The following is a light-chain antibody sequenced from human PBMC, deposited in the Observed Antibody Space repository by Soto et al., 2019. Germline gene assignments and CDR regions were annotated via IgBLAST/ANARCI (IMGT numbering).Light chain of an antibody. CDR1: SSNIGSNY. Sequence: QSVLTQPPSASGTPGQRVNISCSGSSSNIGSNYVYWYRQFPGTAPKLLIQRNNQRPSGVPARFSGSKSGTSASLAISGLRSEDEADYYCAVWDDRLSGLFGGGTKLTVL. J-gene: IGLJ3*02. CDR2: RNN. CDR3: AVWDDRLSGL. V-gene: IGLV1-47*01.